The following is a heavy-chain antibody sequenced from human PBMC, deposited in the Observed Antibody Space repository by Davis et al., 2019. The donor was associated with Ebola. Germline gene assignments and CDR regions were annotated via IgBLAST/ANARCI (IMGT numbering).Heavy chain of an antibody. D-gene: IGHD6-13*01. V-gene: IGHV3-30*04. J-gene: IGHJ4*02. CDR3: ARSPAGIGVDYFDY. CDR1: GFTFSSYA. CDR2: ISYDGSNK. Sequence: PGGSLRLSCAASGFTFSSYAMHWVRQAPGKGLEWVAVISYDGSNKHYADSVKGRFTISRDNSKNTLYLQMNSLRAADTAVYYCARSPAGIGVDYFDYWGQGTLVTVSS.